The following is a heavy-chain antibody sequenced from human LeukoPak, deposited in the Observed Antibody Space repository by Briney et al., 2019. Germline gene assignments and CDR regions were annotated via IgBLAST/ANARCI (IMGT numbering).Heavy chain of an antibody. J-gene: IGHJ4*02. Sequence: SVKVSCKASGGTFSSYTISWVGQAPGQGLEWMGGIMPILGMANYAQKFQGRVTITADKSTSTAYMELSSLRSEDTAVYYCARVNYYDSSGFDYWGQGTLVTVSS. CDR3: ARVNYYDSSGFDY. D-gene: IGHD3-22*01. CDR2: IMPILGMA. V-gene: IGHV1-69*02. CDR1: GGTFSSYT.